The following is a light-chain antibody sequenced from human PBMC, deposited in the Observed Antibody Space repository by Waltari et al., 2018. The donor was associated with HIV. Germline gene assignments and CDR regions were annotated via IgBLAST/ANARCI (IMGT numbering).Light chain of an antibody. CDR3: QQYNNWPPWT. CDR1: QSITTK. Sequence: EIVMTQSPATLSVSPGERVTLSCRASQSITTKLAWYQQTPGQAPRLLIYGASTRAPGIPDRFSGSGSGTEFTLTISSLQSEGFAIYYCQQYNNWPPWTFGQGTKVEI. CDR2: GAS. J-gene: IGKJ1*01. V-gene: IGKV3-15*01.